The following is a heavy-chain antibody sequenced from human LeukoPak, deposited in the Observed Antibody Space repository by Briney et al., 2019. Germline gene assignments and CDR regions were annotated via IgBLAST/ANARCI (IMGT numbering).Heavy chain of an antibody. J-gene: IGHJ4*02. CDR1: GFTFSTHW. CDR3: ARGRTLVD. D-gene: IGHD2-2*01. CDR2: IKPDGSEE. V-gene: IGHV3-7*01. Sequence: PGGSLRLSCAASGFTFSTHWMSWVRQAPGKGLEWVANIKPDGSEENYVDSVRGPFTVSRDNAKNSLYLQMNSLRAEDTAVYFCARGRTLVDWGQGTLVTVSS.